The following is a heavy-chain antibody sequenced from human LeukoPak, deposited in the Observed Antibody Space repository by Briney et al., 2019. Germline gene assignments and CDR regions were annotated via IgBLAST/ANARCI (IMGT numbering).Heavy chain of an antibody. CDR2: ISYDGGNK. CDR1: GFTFSSYA. Sequence: GRSLRLSCAASGFTFSSYAMHWVRQAPGKGLEWVAVISYDGGNKYYADSVKGRFTISRDNSKNTLYLQMNSLRAEDTAVYYCARTLDERGFDYWGQGTLVTVSS. D-gene: IGHD1-1*01. J-gene: IGHJ4*02. V-gene: IGHV3-30-3*01. CDR3: ARTLDERGFDY.